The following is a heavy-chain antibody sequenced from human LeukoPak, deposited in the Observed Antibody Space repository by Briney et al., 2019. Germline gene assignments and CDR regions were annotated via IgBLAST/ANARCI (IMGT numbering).Heavy chain of an antibody. CDR2: ISAYNGNT. CDR3: ARSGCGSTSCPTRPENWFDP. Sequence: ASVKVSCKASGYTVTRYGSSWWRQAPGQGLEWMGWISAYNGNTNYAQKLQGRVTMTTDTSTSTAYMEMRSLRSDETAVYYCARSGCGSTSCPTRPENWFDPWGQGTLVTVSS. V-gene: IGHV1-18*01. CDR1: GYTVTRYG. J-gene: IGHJ5*02. D-gene: IGHD2-2*01.